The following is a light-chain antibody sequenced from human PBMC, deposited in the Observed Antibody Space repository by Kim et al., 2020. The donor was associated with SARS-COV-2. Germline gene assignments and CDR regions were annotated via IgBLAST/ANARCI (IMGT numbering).Light chain of an antibody. CDR3: KSRDSSGKVV. V-gene: IGLV3-19*01. CDR1: SLRRYY. CDR2: GKN. Sequence: SSELTQDPAVSVALGQTVRITCQGDSLRRYYASWYQQKPGQAPVLVIYGKNNRPPGIPDRFSGSSSGNTASLTITGAQAEEEADYYCKSRDSSGKVVFGGGTQLTVL. J-gene: IGLJ2*01.